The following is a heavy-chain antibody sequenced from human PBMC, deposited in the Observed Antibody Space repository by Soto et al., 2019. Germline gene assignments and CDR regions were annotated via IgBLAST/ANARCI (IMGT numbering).Heavy chain of an antibody. CDR2: IYYSGST. V-gene: IGHV4-31*03. CDR3: ARTASSYYYDSSGYDWFDP. CDR1: GGSISSGGYY. J-gene: IGHJ5*02. Sequence: SETLSLTCTVSGGSISSGGYYWSWIRQHPGKGPEWIGYIYYSGSTYYNPSLKSRVTISVDTSKNQFSLKLSSVTAADTAVYYGARTASSYYYDSSGYDWFDPWGQGTLVTVSS. D-gene: IGHD3-22*01.